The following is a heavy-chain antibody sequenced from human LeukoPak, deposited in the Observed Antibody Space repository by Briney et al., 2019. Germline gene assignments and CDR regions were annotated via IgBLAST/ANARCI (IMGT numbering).Heavy chain of an antibody. V-gene: IGHV3-33*01. Sequence: GGSLRLSCAASGFTFSSYGMHWVRQAPGKGLEWAAVIWYDGSNKYYADSVKGRFTISRDNSKNTLYLQMNSLRAEDTAVYYCARDLPYCSGGSCYWEGFDYWGQGTLVTVSS. CDR2: IWYDGSNK. J-gene: IGHJ4*02. CDR1: GFTFSSYG. D-gene: IGHD2-15*01. CDR3: ARDLPYCSGGSCYWEGFDY.